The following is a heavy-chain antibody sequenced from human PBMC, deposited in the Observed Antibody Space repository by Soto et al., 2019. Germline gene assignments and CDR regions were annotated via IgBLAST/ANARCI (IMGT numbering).Heavy chain of an antibody. J-gene: IGHJ6*02. D-gene: IGHD3-22*01. CDR3: ARHSTEDYYDSSGYPEYYYGMDV. CDR2: IIPIFGTA. V-gene: IGHV1-69*13. Sequence: SVKVSCKASGYTFTSYGISWVRQAPGQGLEWMGGIIPIFGTANYAQKFQGRVTITADESTSTAYMELSSLRSEDTAVYYCARHSTEDYYDSSGYPEYYYGMDVWGQGTTVTVSS. CDR1: GYTFTSYG.